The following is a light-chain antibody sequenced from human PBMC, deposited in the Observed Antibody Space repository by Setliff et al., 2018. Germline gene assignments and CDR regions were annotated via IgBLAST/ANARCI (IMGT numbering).Light chain of an antibody. J-gene: IGLJ2*01. CDR2: DDN. CDR3: ATWDHSLRGVV. CDR1: SSNIGNDY. V-gene: IGLV1-51*01. Sequence: QSVLTQPPSVSAAPRQKVTISCSGSSSNIGNDYVSWYQQLPGTAPKLLIYDDNKRPSGIPDRFSGSKSGASATLGITGLQTGDEADYYCATWDHSLRGVVFGGGTKVTVL.